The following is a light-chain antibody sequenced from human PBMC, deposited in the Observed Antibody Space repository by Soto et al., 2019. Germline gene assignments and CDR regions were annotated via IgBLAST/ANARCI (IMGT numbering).Light chain of an antibody. V-gene: IGLV1-44*01. Sequence: QSVLTQPPSASGTPGQRVTISCSGSSSNIGSNPVDWYRQLPGTAPKLLIYSNNQRPSGVPDRFSGSKSGTSASLAISGLQSEDEADYYCAAWDDSLYGVIFGGGTKLTVL. CDR2: SNN. CDR3: AAWDDSLYGVI. CDR1: SSNIGSNP. J-gene: IGLJ2*01.